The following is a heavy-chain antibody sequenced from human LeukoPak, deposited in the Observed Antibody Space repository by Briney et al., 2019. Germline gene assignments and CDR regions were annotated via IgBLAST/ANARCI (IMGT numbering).Heavy chain of an antibody. J-gene: IGHJ4*02. V-gene: IGHV4-31*03. CDR3: ARYGGNSGVFY. CDR1: GGSIGSGGYY. Sequence: SETLSLTCTVSGGSIGSGGYYWSWIRQHPGKGLEWIRYIYYSGSTYYNPSLKSRVTISVDTSKNQFSLKLSSVTAADTAVYYCARYGGNSGVFYWGQGTLVTVSS. D-gene: IGHD4-23*01. CDR2: IYYSGST.